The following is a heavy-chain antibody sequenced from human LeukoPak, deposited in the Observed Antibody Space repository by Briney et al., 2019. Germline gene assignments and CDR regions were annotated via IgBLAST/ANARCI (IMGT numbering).Heavy chain of an antibody. CDR1: GFTFSRYS. CDR2: ISSSSTTI. D-gene: IGHD3-22*01. Sequence: GGALRLSCAASGFTFSRYSMMWVRQAPGKGLEGVSYISSSSTTIYYADSVKGRFTISRDNSKNTLNLQMNSLRAEDTAVYYCAKDPTHFRVWDDYDSNVLNCWGQGTLVTVSS. J-gene: IGHJ4*02. V-gene: IGHV3-48*01. CDR3: AKDPTHFRVWDDYDSNVLNC.